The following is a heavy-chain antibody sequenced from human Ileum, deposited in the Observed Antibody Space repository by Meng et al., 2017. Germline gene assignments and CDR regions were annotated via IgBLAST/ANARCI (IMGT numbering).Heavy chain of an antibody. J-gene: IGHJ6*02. D-gene: IGHD1-14*01. CDR3: AGGGNDYCYYGMDV. CDR1: GYTFTSYD. V-gene: IGHV1-8*01. CDR2: MNPNSGNT. Sequence: ASVKVSCKASGYTFTSYDINWVRQATGQGLEWMGWMNPNSGNTGYAQKFQGRVTMTRNTSISTAYMELSSRRSEDTAVYYCAGGGNDYCYYGMDVWGQGTTVTVSS.